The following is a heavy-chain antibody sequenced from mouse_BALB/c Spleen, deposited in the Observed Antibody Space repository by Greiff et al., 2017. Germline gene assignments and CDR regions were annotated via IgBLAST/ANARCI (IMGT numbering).Heavy chain of an antibody. V-gene: IGHV5-12-1*01. Sequence: DVQLVESGGGLVKPGGSLKLSCAASGFAFSSYDMSWVRQTPEKRLEWVAYISSGGGSTYYPDTVKGRFTISRDNAKNTLYLQMSSLKSEDTAMYYCARQGGYYGFDYWGQGTTLTVSS. J-gene: IGHJ2*01. CDR3: ARQGGYYGFDY. D-gene: IGHD2-3*01. CDR2: ISSGGGST. CDR1: GFAFSSYD.